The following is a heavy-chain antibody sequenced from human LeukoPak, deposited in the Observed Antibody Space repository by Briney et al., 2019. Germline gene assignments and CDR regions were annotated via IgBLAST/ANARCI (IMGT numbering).Heavy chain of an antibody. V-gene: IGHV1-18*01. CDR1: GYTFISYR. CDR3: ARDAQTWGSFLYFDY. D-gene: IGHD7-27*01. J-gene: IGHJ4*02. CDR2: ISPYNGNT. Sequence: EASVKVSCKASGYTFISYRISWVRQAPGRGPEWMGWISPYNGNTNYAQKFQGRVTMTTDTSTSTASMDLRTLGSDDTAVYYCARDAQTWGSFLYFDYWGQGTPVTVSS.